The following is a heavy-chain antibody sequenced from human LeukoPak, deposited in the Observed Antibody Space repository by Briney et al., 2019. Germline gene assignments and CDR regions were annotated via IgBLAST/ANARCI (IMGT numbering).Heavy chain of an antibody. V-gene: IGHV3-21*01. CDR3: VREDYGSGSEAY. D-gene: IGHD3-10*01. J-gene: IGHJ4*02. CDR2: ISGRSTYI. CDR1: RFTFSSYN. Sequence: GGSLRLSCAASRFTFSSYNMNWVRQAPGKGLEWVSSISGRSTYIHYADSVKGRFTISRDNADNSLYLQMNSLRAEDTAVYYCVREDYGSGSEAYWGQGTLVTVSS.